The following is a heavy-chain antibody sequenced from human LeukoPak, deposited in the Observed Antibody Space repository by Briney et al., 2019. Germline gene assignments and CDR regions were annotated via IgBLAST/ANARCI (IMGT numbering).Heavy chain of an antibody. V-gene: IGHV3-11*01. CDR2: ISSSGSTI. D-gene: IGHD5-12*01. CDR3: ARDPQGVATEYYYGMDV. J-gene: IGHJ6*02. CDR1: GFTFSDYY. Sequence: GGSLGLSCAASGFTFSDYYMSWVRQAPGKGREWDSYISSSGSTIYYADSVKGRFTISRDNAKNSLYLQMNSLRAEDTAVYYCARDPQGVATEYYYGMDVWGQGTTVTVSS.